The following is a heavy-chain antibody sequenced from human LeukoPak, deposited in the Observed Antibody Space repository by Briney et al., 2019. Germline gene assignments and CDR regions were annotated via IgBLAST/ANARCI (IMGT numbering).Heavy chain of an antibody. CDR3: ARDCNGEGDY. V-gene: IGHV3-7*03. D-gene: IGHD4-17*01. CDR1: GFTVSSNY. CDR2: IKQDGSKK. Sequence: GGSLRLSCAASGFTVSSNYMNWVRQAPGKGLEWVANIKQDGSKKYYVDSVKGRFTISRDNAKNSLYLQMNNLRADDTAVYYCARDCNGEGDYWGQGTLVTVSS. J-gene: IGHJ4*02.